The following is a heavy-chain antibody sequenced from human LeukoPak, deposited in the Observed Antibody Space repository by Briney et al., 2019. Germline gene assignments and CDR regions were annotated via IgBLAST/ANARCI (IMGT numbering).Heavy chain of an antibody. CDR2: IYYSGST. Sequence: KASETLSLTCTVSGGSISSSSYYWGWIRQPPGKGLEWIGSIYYSGSTYYNPSLKSRVTISVNTSKNQFSLKLSSVTAADTAVYYCARLGDDYGDPFGYWGQGTLVTVSS. D-gene: IGHD4-17*01. V-gene: IGHV4-39*01. J-gene: IGHJ4*02. CDR3: ARLGDDYGDPFGY. CDR1: GGSISSSSYY.